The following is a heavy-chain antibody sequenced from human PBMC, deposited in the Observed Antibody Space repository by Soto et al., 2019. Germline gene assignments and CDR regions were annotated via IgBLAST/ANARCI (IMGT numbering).Heavy chain of an antibody. CDR1: GGSINSYY. D-gene: IGHD2-15*01. CDR3: ARRYGGTFDY. Sequence: SETLSLTCTVSGGSINSYYWSWIRQPPGKGLEWIGYIYYSGSTNYNPSLKSRVTISVDTSKNQFSLKLSSVTAADTAVYYCARRYGGTFDYWGQGTLVTVSS. J-gene: IGHJ4*02. CDR2: IYYSGST. V-gene: IGHV4-59*08.